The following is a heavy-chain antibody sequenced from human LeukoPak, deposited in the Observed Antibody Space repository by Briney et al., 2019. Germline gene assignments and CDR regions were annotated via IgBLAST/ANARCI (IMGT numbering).Heavy chain of an antibody. CDR3: ARVGYSSSSRFREAILLS. D-gene: IGHD6-6*01. CDR1: GGTFSSYA. V-gene: IGHV1-69*05. CDR2: IIPIFGTA. J-gene: IGHJ5*02. Sequence: ASVKVSCKASGGTFSSYAISWVRQAPGQGLEWMGGIIPIFGTANYAQKFQGRVTITTDESTSTAYMELSSLRFEDTAVYYCARVGYSSSSRFREAILLSWGQGTLVTVSS.